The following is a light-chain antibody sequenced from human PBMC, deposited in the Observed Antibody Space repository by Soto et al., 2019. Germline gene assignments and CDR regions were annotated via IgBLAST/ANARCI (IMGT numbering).Light chain of an antibody. Sequence: QSVLTQPPSASGTPGQRVTISCSGSSSNIGSHIVNWYQQLPGTAPKLLIHTNNQRPSGVPDRISGSRSGTSASLAISGLQFEDEADYYCVAWDDGLKGWLFGGGTKVTVL. V-gene: IGLV1-44*01. J-gene: IGLJ3*02. CDR1: SSNIGSHI. CDR3: VAWDDGLKGWL. CDR2: TNN.